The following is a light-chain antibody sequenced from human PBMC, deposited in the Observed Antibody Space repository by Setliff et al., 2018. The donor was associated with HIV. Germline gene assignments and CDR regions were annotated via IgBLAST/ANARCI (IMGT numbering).Light chain of an antibody. J-gene: IGLJ1*01. Sequence: QSALAQPASVSGSPGQSITITCTGTSSDVGSRYNYVSWYQQHPGKAPKLLIFDVTYRPSGVSNRFSDSKSGNTASLTISGLQDEDEADYYCCSYLSTNNYVFGTGTKVTVL. CDR1: SSDVGSRYNY. CDR3: CSYLSTNNYV. CDR2: DVT. V-gene: IGLV2-14*03.